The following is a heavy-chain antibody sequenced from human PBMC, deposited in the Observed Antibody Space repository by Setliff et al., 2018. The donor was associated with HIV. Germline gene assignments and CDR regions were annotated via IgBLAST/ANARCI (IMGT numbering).Heavy chain of an antibody. J-gene: IGHJ2*01. D-gene: IGHD1-26*01. Sequence: SETLSLTCTVSGDSITRGSYYWSWIRQPAGKGLEWIGHIYTSGKAHYSPSLKSRITISADTSKNQLSLNLSSVTAADTAVYYCARAAYSGTYLWEPATDLWGRGTLVTVSS. V-gene: IGHV4-61*09. CDR2: IYTSGKA. CDR1: GDSITRGSYY. CDR3: ARAAYSGTYLWEPATDL.